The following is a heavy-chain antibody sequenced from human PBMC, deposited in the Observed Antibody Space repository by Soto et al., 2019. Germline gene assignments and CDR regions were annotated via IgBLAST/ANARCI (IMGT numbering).Heavy chain of an antibody. D-gene: IGHD6-13*01. Sequence: ASVKVSCKASGYTFTSYGISWVRQAPGQGLEWMGWISAYNGNTNYAQKLQGRVTMTTDTSTSTAYMELRSLRSDDTAVYYCARAYSSSWTEVGYYYYMDVWGKGTKVTVSS. CDR1: GYTFTSYG. CDR3: ARAYSSSWTEVGYYYYMDV. J-gene: IGHJ6*03. CDR2: ISAYNGNT. V-gene: IGHV1-18*01.